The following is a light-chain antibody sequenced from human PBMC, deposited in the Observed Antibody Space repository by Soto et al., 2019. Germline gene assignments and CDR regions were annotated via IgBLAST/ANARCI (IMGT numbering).Light chain of an antibody. V-gene: IGKV3-20*01. CDR3: QQYAYMWT. CDR1: ENVRSSS. Sequence: EIVLTQYPGTLSLSPGERATLSCRASENVRSSSLAWYQQKPGQAPRLLISGASNRATGIPDRFSGSGSGTDFTLTINRLEPEEFEVYYWQQYAYMWTFGQGTKVEIK. CDR2: GAS. J-gene: IGKJ1*01.